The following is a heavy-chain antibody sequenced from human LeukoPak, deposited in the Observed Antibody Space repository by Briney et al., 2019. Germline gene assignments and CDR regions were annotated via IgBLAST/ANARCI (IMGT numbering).Heavy chain of an antibody. D-gene: IGHD5-18*01. V-gene: IGHV4-38-2*02. J-gene: IGHJ4*02. CDR2: IYHSGST. Sequence: PSETLSLTCTVSGYSISSGYYWGWIRQPPGKGLEWIGSIYHSGSTYYNPSLKSRVTISVDTSKNQFSLKLSSVTAADTAVYYCARVGPTAMVKYYFDYWGQGTLVTVSS. CDR1: GYSISSGYY. CDR3: ARVGPTAMVKYYFDY.